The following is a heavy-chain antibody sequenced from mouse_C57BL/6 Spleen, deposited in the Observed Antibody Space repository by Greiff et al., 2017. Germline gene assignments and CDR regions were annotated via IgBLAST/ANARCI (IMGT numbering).Heavy chain of an antibody. CDR2: INPGSGGT. D-gene: IGHD2-4*01. CDR1: GYAFTNYL. V-gene: IGHV1-54*01. Sequence: VQLQQSGAELVRPGTSVKVSCKASGYAFTNYLIEWVKQRPGQGLEWIGVINPGSGGTNYNEKFKGKATLTADKSSSTAYMQLSSLTSEDSAVYFCARRGYDYDGGLFDYWGQGTTLTVSS. CDR3: ARRGYDYDGGLFDY. J-gene: IGHJ2*01.